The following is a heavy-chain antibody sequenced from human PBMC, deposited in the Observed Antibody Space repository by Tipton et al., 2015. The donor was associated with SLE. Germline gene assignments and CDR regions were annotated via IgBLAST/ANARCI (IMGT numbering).Heavy chain of an antibody. CDR3: AREARPYYYYYYMDV. CDR2: IYYSGST. V-gene: IGHV4-39*07. CDR1: GASISGSSYS. J-gene: IGHJ6*03. Sequence: TLSLTCTVSGASISGSSYSWGWLRQPPGKGLEWIGSIYYSGSTYYNPSLKSRVTISVDTSKNQFSLKLSSVTAADTAVYYCAREARPYYYYYYMDVWGKGTTVTVSS.